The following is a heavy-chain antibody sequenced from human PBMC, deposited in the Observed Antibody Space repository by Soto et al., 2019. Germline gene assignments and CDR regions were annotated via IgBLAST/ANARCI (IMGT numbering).Heavy chain of an antibody. Sequence: ESGGVVVQPGGSLRLSCAASGFTFDDYTMHWVRQAPGKGLEWVSLISWDGGSTYYADSVKGRFTISRDNSKNSLYLQMNSLRTEDTALYYCARAAPPTNCGGDCYSEFDYWGQGTLVTVSS. CDR2: ISWDGGST. J-gene: IGHJ4*02. CDR3: ARAAPPTNCGGDCYSEFDY. V-gene: IGHV3-43*01. D-gene: IGHD2-21*02. CDR1: GFTFDDYT.